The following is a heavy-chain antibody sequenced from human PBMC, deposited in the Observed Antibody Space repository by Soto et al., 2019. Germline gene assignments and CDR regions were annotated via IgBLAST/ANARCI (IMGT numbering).Heavy chain of an antibody. J-gene: IGHJ6*03. V-gene: IGHV3-72*01. CDR3: ARTKIPLNYMDV. CDR1: GFTFSDHY. D-gene: IGHD2-21*01. CDR2: TRDKVNSYST. Sequence: SLRLSCAASGFTFSDHYMDWVRQAPGKGLEWVGRTRDKVNSYSTEYAASVKGRFTISRDDSKNSVYLQMNSLKTEDTAVYYCARTKIPLNYMDVCGTGTTVTVSS.